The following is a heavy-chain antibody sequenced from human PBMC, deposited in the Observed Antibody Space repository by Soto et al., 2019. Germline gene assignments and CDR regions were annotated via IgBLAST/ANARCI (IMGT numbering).Heavy chain of an antibody. CDR1: GGTISRHA. CDR2: IIPIFGTA. D-gene: IGHD3-22*01. Sequence: QVQLVQSGAEVRKPGSSVKVSCKASGGTISRHAISWVRQAPGQGLEWMGGIIPIFGTANHAQKFQGRVTIIADESTSTVYMELSSLRSEDTAMYYCARGWGHDSNDYYYAYWGQGTLVIVSS. J-gene: IGHJ4*02. CDR3: ARGWGHDSNDYYYAY. V-gene: IGHV1-69*01.